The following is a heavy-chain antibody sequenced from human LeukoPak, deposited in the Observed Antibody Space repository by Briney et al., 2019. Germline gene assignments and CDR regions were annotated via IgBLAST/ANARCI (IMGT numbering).Heavy chain of an antibody. V-gene: IGHV1-24*01. J-gene: IGHJ4*02. CDR2: FDPEDGET. D-gene: IGHD5-24*01. CDR1: GYTLTELS. Sequence: GPSVKVSCKVSGYTLTELSIHWVRHAPGKGLGWMGGFDPEDGETIYAQKFQGRVTMTEDTFTDTAYMELSSLRSEDTAVYYCATDRRDGYNLRYWGQGTLVTVSS. CDR3: ATDRRDGYNLRY.